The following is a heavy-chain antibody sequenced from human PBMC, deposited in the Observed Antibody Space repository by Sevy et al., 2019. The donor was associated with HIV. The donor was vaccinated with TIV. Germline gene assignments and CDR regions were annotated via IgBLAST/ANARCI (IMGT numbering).Heavy chain of an antibody. D-gene: IGHD1-20*01. CDR2: IWFDDSKE. V-gene: IGHV3-33*01. J-gene: IGHJ4*02. CDR1: GFTFSAYG. Sequence: GGSLTLSCAASGFTFSAYGMHWIRQAPGKGLEWVAVIWFDDSKEYYGDSVKGRFSIFRDNSKNTLYLQMNSLRAEDTALYYCARDSTPGITLFDYWGQGSLVTVSS. CDR3: ARDSTPGITLFDY.